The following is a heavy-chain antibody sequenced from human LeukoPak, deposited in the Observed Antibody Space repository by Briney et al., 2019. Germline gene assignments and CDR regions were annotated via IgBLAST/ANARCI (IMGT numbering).Heavy chain of an antibody. D-gene: IGHD6-6*01. J-gene: IGHJ6*02. Sequence: TSVRVSCKSSGGTFSSYAISWVRQAPGQGLEWMGGIIPIFGTANYAQKFQGRVTITADESTSTAYMELSSLRSEDTAVYYCARKSLAARQGYYYGMDVWGQGTTVTVSS. V-gene: IGHV1-69*01. CDR1: GGTFSSYA. CDR2: IIPIFGTA. CDR3: ARKSLAARQGYYYGMDV.